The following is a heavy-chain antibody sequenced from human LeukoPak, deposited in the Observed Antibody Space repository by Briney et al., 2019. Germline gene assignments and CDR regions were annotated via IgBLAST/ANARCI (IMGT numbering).Heavy chain of an antibody. Sequence: GASVKVSCKASGYTFTSYDSNWVRQATGQGLEWMGWMNPNSGNTGYAQKFQGRVTMTRNTSISTAYMELSSLRSEDTAVYYCARVEVNGDRLLFDYWGQGTLVTVSS. D-gene: IGHD4-17*01. V-gene: IGHV1-8*01. CDR3: ARVEVNGDRLLFDY. J-gene: IGHJ4*02. CDR2: MNPNSGNT. CDR1: GYTFTSYD.